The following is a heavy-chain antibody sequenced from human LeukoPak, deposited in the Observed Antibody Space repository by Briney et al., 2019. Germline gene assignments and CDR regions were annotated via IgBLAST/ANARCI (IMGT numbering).Heavy chain of an antibody. Sequence: GGSLRLSCAASGFTFSDYYMSWIRQAPGKGLEWVSYISSSSSYTNYADSVKGRFTISRDNAKNSLYLQMNSLRAEDTAVYYCARAPGKTGYFDYWGQGTLVTVSS. CDR1: GFTFSDYY. CDR2: ISSSSSYT. V-gene: IGHV3-11*06. D-gene: IGHD1-26*01. J-gene: IGHJ4*02. CDR3: ARAPGKTGYFDY.